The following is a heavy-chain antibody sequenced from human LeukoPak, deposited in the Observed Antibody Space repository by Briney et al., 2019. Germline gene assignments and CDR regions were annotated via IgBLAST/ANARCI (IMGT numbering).Heavy chain of an antibody. Sequence: SETLSLTCGVSGGSISSGIRWSWVRQPPGKGLEWIGEIHHEGSTKYSPSLKSRATISVDKSKNQFSLKLNSVTAADTAVYYCTAQGGWYIDYWGQGTLVTVSS. CDR3: TAQGGWYIDY. CDR1: GGSISSGIR. D-gene: IGHD6-19*01. J-gene: IGHJ4*02. CDR2: IHHEGST. V-gene: IGHV4/OR15-8*01.